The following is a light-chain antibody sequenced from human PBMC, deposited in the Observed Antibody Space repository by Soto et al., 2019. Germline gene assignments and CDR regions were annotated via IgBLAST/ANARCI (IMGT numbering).Light chain of an antibody. V-gene: IGKV1-6*01. CDR1: QGIRND. J-gene: IGKJ4*01. Sequence: ILMTQSPSSLSASVGDRVTISCRASQGIRNDLGWYQQKPGKAPKLLIYAASSLHSGVPSRFSGSGSGTDFTLTISSLQPEDFGTYYCLQDYNYLTFGGGTKVEI. CDR3: LQDYNYLT. CDR2: AAS.